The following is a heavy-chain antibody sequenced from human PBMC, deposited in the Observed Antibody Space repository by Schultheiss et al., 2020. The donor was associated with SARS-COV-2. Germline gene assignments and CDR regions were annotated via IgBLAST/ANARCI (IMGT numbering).Heavy chain of an antibody. J-gene: IGHJ4*02. V-gene: IGHV4-34*01. CDR1: GGSFSGYY. Sequence: SQTLSLTCAVYGGSFSGYYWSWIRQPPGKGLEWIGEINHSGSTNYNPSLKSRVTISVDTSKNQFSLKLSSVTAADTAVYYCASELDLGYCSSTSCYNNYWGQGTLVTVSS. CDR3: ASELDLGYCSSTSCYNNY. CDR2: INHSGST. D-gene: IGHD2-2*02.